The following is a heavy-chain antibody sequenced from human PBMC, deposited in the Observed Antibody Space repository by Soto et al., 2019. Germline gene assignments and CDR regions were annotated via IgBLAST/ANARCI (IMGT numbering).Heavy chain of an antibody. CDR2: IKRKTDGGTT. D-gene: IGHD3-22*01. CDR1: GFTVSNVW. V-gene: IGHV3-15*01. Sequence: GGSLRLSCAASGFTVSNVWMTWVRQTAGKGLEWVGHIKRKTDGGTTEYAAPVKGRFTISRDDSKNTLYLQMNSLKTEDTAVYYCVTEFIYYDSSGYWTLVGDTLEIWGQGTMVNV. CDR3: VTEFIYYDSSGYWTLVGDTLEI. J-gene: IGHJ3*02.